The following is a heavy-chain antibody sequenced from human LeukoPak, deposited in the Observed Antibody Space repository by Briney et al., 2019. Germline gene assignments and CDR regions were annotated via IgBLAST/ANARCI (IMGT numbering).Heavy chain of an antibody. J-gene: IGHJ5*02. V-gene: IGHV4-38-2*02. CDR1: GYSISSGYY. CDR2: IYHSGST. Sequence: SETLSLTCTVSGYSISSGYYWGWIRQHPGEGLEWIGSIYHSGSTYYNPSLKSRVTISVDTSKNQFSLKLSSVTAADTAVYYCARAAGGSYYNWFDPWGQGTLVTVSS. CDR3: ARAAGGSYYNWFDP. D-gene: IGHD1-26*01.